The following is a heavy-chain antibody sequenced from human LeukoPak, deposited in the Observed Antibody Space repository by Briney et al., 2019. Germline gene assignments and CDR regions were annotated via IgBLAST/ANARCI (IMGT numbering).Heavy chain of an antibody. J-gene: IGHJ3*02. CDR1: GGSISSGGYS. CDR3: ARAPALNYYDSSGYYSNFRLDAFDI. V-gene: IGHV4-30-2*01. CDR2: IYHSGST. D-gene: IGHD3-22*01. Sequence: PSETLSLTCAVSGGSISSGGYSWSWIRQPPGKGLEWIGYIYHSGSTYYNPSLKSRVTISVDRSKNQFSLKLSSVTAADTAVYYCARAPALNYYDSSGYYSNFRLDAFDIWGQGTMVTVSS.